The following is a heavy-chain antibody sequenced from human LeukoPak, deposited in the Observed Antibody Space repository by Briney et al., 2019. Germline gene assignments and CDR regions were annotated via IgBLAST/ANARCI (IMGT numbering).Heavy chain of an antibody. V-gene: IGHV4-59*04. CDR1: GGSISSYY. D-gene: IGHD6-13*01. Sequence: SETLSLTCTVSGGSISSYYWSWIRQPPGKGLEWIGYIYYSGSTYYNPSLKSRVTISVDTSKNQFSLKLSSVTAADTAVYYCARHVYSSSWYRWFDPWGQGTLVTVSS. CDR3: ARHVYSSSWYRWFDP. J-gene: IGHJ5*02. CDR2: IYYSGST.